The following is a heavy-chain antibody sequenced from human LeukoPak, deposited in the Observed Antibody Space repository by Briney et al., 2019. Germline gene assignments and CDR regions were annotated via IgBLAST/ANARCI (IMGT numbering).Heavy chain of an antibody. J-gene: IGHJ4*02. V-gene: IGHV4-4*07. CDR1: GASITSFH. CDR3: AGKDGNY. CDR2: IYSSGST. Sequence: SETLSLTCTVSGASITSFHWTWIRQPAGKGLEWIGLIYSSGSTIYNPSLQSRVAMSVDMTKNQLSLKLSSVTAADTAMYYCAGKDGNYWGQGTLVTVSS.